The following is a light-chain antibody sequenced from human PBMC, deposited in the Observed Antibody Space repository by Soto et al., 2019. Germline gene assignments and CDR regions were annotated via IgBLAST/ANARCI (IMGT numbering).Light chain of an antibody. CDR1: SSDVGSYNL. J-gene: IGLJ2*01. CDR2: GGS. V-gene: IGLV2-23*01. CDR3: CSYAGSSGLV. Sequence: QSALTQPASVSGSPGQSITISCIGISSDVGSYNLVSWYQQHPGKAPQVIIYGGSKRPSRVSSRFSGYTSANTAFLTVSGLQADDEGDYYCCSYAGSSGLVFGGGTQLTVL.